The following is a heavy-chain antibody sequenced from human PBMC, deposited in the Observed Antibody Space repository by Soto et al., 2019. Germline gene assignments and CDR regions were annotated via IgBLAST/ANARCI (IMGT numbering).Heavy chain of an antibody. CDR1: GGSISSYY. J-gene: IGHJ6*02. Sequence: SETLSLTCTVSGGSISSYYWSWIRQPPGKGLEWIGYIYYSGSTNYNPSLKSRVTISVDTSKNQFSLKLSSVTAADTAVYYCARDRTGGATEGIAATYYYYYGMDVWGQGTTVTVSS. V-gene: IGHV4-59*01. CDR3: ARDRTGGATEGIAATYYYYYGMDV. CDR2: IYYSGST. D-gene: IGHD6-13*01.